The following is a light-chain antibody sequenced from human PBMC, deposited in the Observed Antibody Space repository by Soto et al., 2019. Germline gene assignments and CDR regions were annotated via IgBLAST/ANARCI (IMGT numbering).Light chain of an antibody. CDR3: ATWADSLGVHV. CDR2: GTN. Sequence: QSVLTQPPSASGTPGQTITISCSGGSSNLGINTVSWYEHLPGTAPRLLIYGTNQRPSGVPDRFSGSKSGTSASLAISGLPSEDEAHYYCATWADSLGVHVFVTGTK. J-gene: IGLJ1*01. V-gene: IGLV1-44*01. CDR1: SSNLGINT.